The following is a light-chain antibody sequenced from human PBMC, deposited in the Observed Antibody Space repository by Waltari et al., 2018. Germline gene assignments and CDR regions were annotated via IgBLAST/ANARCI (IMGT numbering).Light chain of an antibody. CDR3: QHYSTYSKA. Sequence: DVRMTQSPSTLSASVGDRVTITCRASQSINKWVAWYQQKPGKAPKLLIYKASSLESGVPSRFSGSGSGTDFTLTISSLQTDDFVTYYCQHYSTYSKAFGQGTKLE. V-gene: IGKV1-5*03. CDR1: QSINKW. J-gene: IGKJ2*01. CDR2: KAS.